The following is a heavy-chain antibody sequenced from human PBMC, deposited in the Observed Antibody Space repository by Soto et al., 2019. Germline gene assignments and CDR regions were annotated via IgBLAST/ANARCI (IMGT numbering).Heavy chain of an antibody. CDR1: GASISSRSHY. Sequence: QLQLQESGPGLVKPSETLSLTCTVSGASISSRSHYWGWIRQSPGKHLEWIGSSFYRGSTHYNPSLKTRVTISVDTSKNQVSLKVYSVTAADTAVYYCAIADGFGVVTPFFEYWGQGILVTVSS. CDR2: SFYRGST. V-gene: IGHV4-39*01. CDR3: AIADGFGVVTPFFEY. D-gene: IGHD3-3*01. J-gene: IGHJ4*02.